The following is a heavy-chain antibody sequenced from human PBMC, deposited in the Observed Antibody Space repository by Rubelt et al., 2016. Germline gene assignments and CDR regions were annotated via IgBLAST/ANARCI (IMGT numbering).Heavy chain of an antibody. Sequence: GLVKPSETLSLTCTVSGGSISSYYWSWIRQPPGKGLEWIGYIYYSGSTNYNPSLKSRVTISVDTSKNQFSLKLSSVTAADTAVYYCARAQQQLIPFDYWGQGTLVTVSS. V-gene: IGHV4-59*01. CDR1: GGSISSYY. CDR3: ARAQQQLIPFDY. D-gene: IGHD6-13*01. CDR2: IYYSGST. J-gene: IGHJ4*02.